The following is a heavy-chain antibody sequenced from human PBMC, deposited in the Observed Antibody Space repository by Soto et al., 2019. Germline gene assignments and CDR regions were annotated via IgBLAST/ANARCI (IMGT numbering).Heavy chain of an antibody. V-gene: IGHV3-7*01. CDR1: GFTFSSYW. CDR3: ARDIWGDYGDGDAFDI. D-gene: IGHD4-17*01. J-gene: IGHJ3*02. Sequence: GGSLRLSCAASGFTFSSYWMSWVRQAPGKGLEWVANIKQDGSEKYYVDSVKGRFTISRDNAKNSLYLQMNSLRAEDTAVYYCARDIWGDYGDGDAFDIWGQGTMVTVSS. CDR2: IKQDGSEK.